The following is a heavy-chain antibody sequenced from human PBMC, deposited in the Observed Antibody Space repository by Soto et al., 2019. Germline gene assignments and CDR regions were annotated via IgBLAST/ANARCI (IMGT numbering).Heavy chain of an antibody. CDR3: AREPPTANWNGLYYGMDV. J-gene: IGHJ6*02. D-gene: IGHD1-20*01. CDR1: GYTLTELS. V-gene: IGHV1-24*01. CDR2: FDPEDGET. Sequence: GASVKVSCKVSGYTLTELSMHWVRQAPGKGLEWMGGFDPEDGETIYAQKFQGRVTMTEDTSTDTAYMELSSLRSEDTAVYYCAREPPTANWNGLYYGMDVWGQGTTVTVSS.